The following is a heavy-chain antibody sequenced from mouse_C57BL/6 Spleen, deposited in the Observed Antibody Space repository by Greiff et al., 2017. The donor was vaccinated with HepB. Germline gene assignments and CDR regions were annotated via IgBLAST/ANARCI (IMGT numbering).Heavy chain of an antibody. D-gene: IGHD1-1*01. V-gene: IGHV1-80*01. Sequence: QVQLKQSGAELVKPGASVKISCKASGYAFSSYWMNWVKQRPGKGLEWIGQIYPGDGDTNYNGKFKGKATLTADKSSSTAYMQLSSLTSEDSAVYFCASSGSYGREDYFDYWGQGTTLTVSS. CDR2: IYPGDGDT. CDR3: ASSGSYGREDYFDY. CDR1: GYAFSSYW. J-gene: IGHJ2*01.